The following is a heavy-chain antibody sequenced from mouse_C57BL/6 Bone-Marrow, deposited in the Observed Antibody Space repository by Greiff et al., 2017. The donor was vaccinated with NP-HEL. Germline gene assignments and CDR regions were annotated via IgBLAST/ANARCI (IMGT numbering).Heavy chain of an antibody. V-gene: IGHV1-62-2*01. J-gene: IGHJ2*01. CDR2: FYPGSGSI. Sequence: QVQLQQSGAELVKPGASVKLSCKASGYTFTEYTIHWVKQRSGQGLEWIGWFYPGSGSIKYNEKFKDKATLTADKSSSTAYMELSRLTSEDSAVYVCARRGTGPYYCDYWGQGTTLTVSS. CDR3: ARRGTGPYYCDY. D-gene: IGHD4-1*01. CDR1: GYTFTEYT.